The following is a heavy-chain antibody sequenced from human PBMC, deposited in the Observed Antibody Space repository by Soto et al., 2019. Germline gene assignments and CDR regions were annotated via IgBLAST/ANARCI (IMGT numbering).Heavy chain of an antibody. Sequence: SETLSLTCTVSGGSISSGGYYWSWIRQHPGKGLEWIGYIYYSGSTYYNPSLKSRVTISVDTSKNQFSLKLSSVTAADTAVYYCARGRVEPTLLRIGWFEPWGQGTLVTVSS. CDR3: ARGRVEPTLLRIGWFEP. J-gene: IGHJ5*02. CDR1: GGSISSGGYY. V-gene: IGHV4-31*03. CDR2: IYYSGST. D-gene: IGHD2-15*01.